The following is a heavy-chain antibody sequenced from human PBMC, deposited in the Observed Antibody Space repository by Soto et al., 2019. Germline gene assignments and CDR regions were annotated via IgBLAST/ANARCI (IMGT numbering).Heavy chain of an antibody. D-gene: IGHD1-26*01. V-gene: IGHV3-33*01. CDR1: GFTFSSYG. Sequence: PGGSLRLSCVASGFTFSSYGMHWVRQAPGKGLEWVAVIWYDGSNKYYADSVKGRFTISRDNSKNTLYLQMNSLRAEDTAVYYCARDKYSGTYLQAYYGMDVWGQGTTVTVSS. CDR3: ARDKYSGTYLQAYYGMDV. CDR2: IWYDGSNK. J-gene: IGHJ6*02.